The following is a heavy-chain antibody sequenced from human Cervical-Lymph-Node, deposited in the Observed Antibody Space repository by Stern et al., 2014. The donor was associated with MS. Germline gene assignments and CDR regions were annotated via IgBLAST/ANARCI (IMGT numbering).Heavy chain of an antibody. CDR3: ARDRRHYDPSGGYYVDS. Sequence: QVQLVQSGAEVKKPGSSVKVSCTASGGTFRSYAISWVRQAPGQGPEWMGGIIPIVGTANYAPRIQRRGTITADETTYTAYMELSSLRSEDTAVYYCARDRRHYDPSGGYYVDSWGQGTLVTVSS. J-gene: IGHJ4*02. D-gene: IGHD3-22*01. V-gene: IGHV1-69*01. CDR1: GGTFRSYA. CDR2: IIPIVGTA.